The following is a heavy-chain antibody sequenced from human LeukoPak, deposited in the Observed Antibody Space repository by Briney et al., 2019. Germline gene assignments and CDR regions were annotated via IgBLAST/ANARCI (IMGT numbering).Heavy chain of an antibody. J-gene: IGHJ5*02. CDR3: ARHPTADTGWFDP. Sequence: GESLKISCKGSGYSFTSYWIGWVRQMPWKGLEWMGIIYPGDSDTRYSPSFQGQVTISADKSISTAYLQWSSLKASDTAMYYCARHPTADTGWFDPWGQGTLVTVSS. D-gene: IGHD6-25*01. CDR2: IYPGDSDT. CDR1: GYSFTSYW. V-gene: IGHV5-51*01.